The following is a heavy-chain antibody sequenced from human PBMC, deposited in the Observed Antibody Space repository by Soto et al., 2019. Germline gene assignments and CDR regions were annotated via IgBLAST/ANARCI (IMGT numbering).Heavy chain of an antibody. CDR1: GYTFTRYV. CDR2: IDAGNGNT. V-gene: IGHV1-3*01. Sequence: ASVKVSCKASGYTFTRYVMHWVRQAPGQRLEWMGWIDAGNGNTVYLQKFQGRVTMTRDTSTSTVYMELSSLRSEDTAVYYCARELDSSGRDFDYWGQGTLVTVSS. CDR3: ARELDSSGRDFDY. D-gene: IGHD6-19*01. J-gene: IGHJ4*02.